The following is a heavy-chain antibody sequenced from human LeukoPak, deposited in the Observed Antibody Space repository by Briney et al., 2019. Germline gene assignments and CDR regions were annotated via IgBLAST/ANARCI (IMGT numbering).Heavy chain of an antibody. CDR3: ARGGYSTGFDP. CDR2: ISGSNGNT. D-gene: IGHD6-13*01. V-gene: IGHV1-18*01. CDR1: GYSFGDYA. Sequence: ASVRVSCKASGYSFGDYAVSWVRQVSGQGLEWMGWISGSNGNTNYAQNLQGRVTMTTDTSTSTAYMELRSLRSDDTAVYYCARGGYSTGFDPWGQGTLVTVSS. J-gene: IGHJ5*02.